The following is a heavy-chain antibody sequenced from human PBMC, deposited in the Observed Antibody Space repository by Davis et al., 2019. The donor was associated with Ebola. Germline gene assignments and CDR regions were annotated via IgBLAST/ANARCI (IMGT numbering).Heavy chain of an antibody. J-gene: IGHJ6*02. CDR3: ARITMVRGVIIYGMDV. CDR2: INPHNGNT. Sequence: AASVKVSCKASGYTFTSYGMSWVRQAPGQGLEWMGWINPHNGNTNYAQNVQGRVTMTTDTSTSTAYMEVGSLRSDDTAVYYCARITMVRGVIIYGMDVWGQGTTVTVSS. D-gene: IGHD3-10*01. CDR1: GYTFTSYG. V-gene: IGHV1-18*04.